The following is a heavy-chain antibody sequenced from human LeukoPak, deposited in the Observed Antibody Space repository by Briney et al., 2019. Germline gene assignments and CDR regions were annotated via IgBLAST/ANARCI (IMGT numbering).Heavy chain of an antibody. CDR3: ITDRNYYDSSGYHYIDY. CDR2: IKSKTDGGTT. Sequence: GGSLRLSCVVAGFTVNSGYMNWVRQAPGKGLEWVGRIKSKTDGGTTDYAAPVKGRFTISRDDSKNTVYLQMNSLKNEDTAVYYCITDRNYYDSSGYHYIDYWGQGTLVTVSS. D-gene: IGHD3-22*01. V-gene: IGHV3-15*01. J-gene: IGHJ4*02. CDR1: GFTVNSGY.